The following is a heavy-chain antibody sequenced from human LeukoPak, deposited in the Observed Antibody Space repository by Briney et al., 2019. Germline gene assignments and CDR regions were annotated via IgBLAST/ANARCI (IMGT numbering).Heavy chain of an antibody. J-gene: IGHJ4*02. D-gene: IGHD6-19*01. V-gene: IGHV4-4*02. CDR3: ARGKVVAGTPGQNFWDH. CDR1: GGSISSSNW. CDR2: IYTSGTT. Sequence: PSGTLSLTCAVSGGSISSSNWWSWVRQPPGKGLEWIGRIYTSGTTNYNLSLKSRVSMSVDTSKNQFSLKLSSVTAADTAVYYCARGKVVAGTPGQNFWDHWGQGTLVTVSS.